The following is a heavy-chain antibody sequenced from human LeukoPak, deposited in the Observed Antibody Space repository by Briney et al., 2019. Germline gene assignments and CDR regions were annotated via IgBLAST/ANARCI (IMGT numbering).Heavy chain of an antibody. D-gene: IGHD6-13*01. J-gene: IGHJ4*02. V-gene: IGHV3-23*01. CDR1: GFTFSSYA. CDR3: AKTYSGTWYPDY. CDR2: IGGSGGST. Sequence: GGSLRLSCAASGFTFSSYAITWVRQAPGKGLEWVSGIGGSGGSTYDTDSVKGRFTISRDNSKNTVYLQMNSLRAEDTAVYYCAKTYSGTWYPDYWGQGTLVTVSS.